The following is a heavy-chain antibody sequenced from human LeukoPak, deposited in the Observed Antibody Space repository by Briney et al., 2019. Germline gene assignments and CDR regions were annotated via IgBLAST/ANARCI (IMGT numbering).Heavy chain of an antibody. V-gene: IGHV1-18*01. J-gene: IGHJ3*01. D-gene: IGHD6-19*01. CDR2: ISGYNGNT. CDR3: ARDFEAVADEEGYDAF. CDR1: GYTFTRYG. Sequence: ASVKVSCKASGYTFTRYGMTWVRQAPGQGLEWMGWISGYNGNTNYAQKFQSRVTMTKDTSTSRVYMELRSLRPDDTAVYYCARDFEAVADEEGYDAFWGQGTMVTVSS.